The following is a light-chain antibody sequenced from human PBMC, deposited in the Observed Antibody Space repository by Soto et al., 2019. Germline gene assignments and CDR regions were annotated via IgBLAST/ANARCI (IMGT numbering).Light chain of an antibody. J-gene: IGKJ1*01. CDR1: QDITNY. CDR3: LQHNTYPRT. Sequence: DIQMTQSPSSLSASVGDRVTITCQASQDITNYLHWFQQKPGKAPKRLIYATSSLQSGVPSRFSGSGSGTEFTLTISSLQPEDFATYYCLQHNTYPRTFGQGTKVDIK. CDR2: ATS. V-gene: IGKV1-17*01.